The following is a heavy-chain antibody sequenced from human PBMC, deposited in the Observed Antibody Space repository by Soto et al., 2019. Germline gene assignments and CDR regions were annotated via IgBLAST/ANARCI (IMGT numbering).Heavy chain of an antibody. Sequence: QVQLVQSGAGVKKPGSAVKVSCKASGGTFSSYAISWVRQATGQGLEWMGGIIPIFGTANYAQKFRGRVTMTADESTSTAYMELSSLRSEDTAVYCCAREDLVRGAMGGWFDPWGQGTLVTVSS. CDR2: IIPIFGTA. J-gene: IGHJ5*02. CDR1: GGTFSSYA. V-gene: IGHV1-69*01. D-gene: IGHD3-10*01. CDR3: AREDLVRGAMGGWFDP.